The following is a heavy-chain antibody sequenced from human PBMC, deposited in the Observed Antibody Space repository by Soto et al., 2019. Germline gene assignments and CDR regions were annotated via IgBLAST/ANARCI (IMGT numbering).Heavy chain of an antibody. CDR3: AKRYGSGSLNYYSDS. J-gene: IGHJ4*02. D-gene: IGHD3-10*01. CDR1: GFTFSNYA. CDR2: ISPSGGAT. V-gene: IGHV3-23*01. Sequence: PGGSLRLSCAASGFTFSNYAMSWVRRAPGKGLECVSRISPSGGATHYTDSVKGRFTISRDNSKNTLYLQMNSLRADDTAVYFCAKRYGSGSLNYYSDSWGQGTLVTVSS.